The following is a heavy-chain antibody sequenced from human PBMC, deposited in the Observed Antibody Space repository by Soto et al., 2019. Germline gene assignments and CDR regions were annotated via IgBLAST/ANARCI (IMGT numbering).Heavy chain of an antibody. CDR1: GGSISIGCYY. CDR3: ARRGVRAAAMNWFDP. J-gene: IGHJ5*02. CDR2: MYHGGTT. D-gene: IGHD6-13*01. Sequence: SESLSPTCPVSGGSISIGCYYWGWIRETPGRGLEWIASMYHGGTTYSNPTLKSRVTISVDTSKSQSSLGLTSVTAADTAVYYCARRGVRAAAMNWFDPWGQGTLVTVSS. V-gene: IGHV4-39*01.